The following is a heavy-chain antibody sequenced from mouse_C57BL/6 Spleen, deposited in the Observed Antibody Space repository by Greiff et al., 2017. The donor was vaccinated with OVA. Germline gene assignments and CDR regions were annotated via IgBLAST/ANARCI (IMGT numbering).Heavy chain of an antibody. CDR2: IDPETGGT. J-gene: IGHJ2*01. CDR3: TNECYYGSNYEDY. Sequence: QVQLQQSGAELVRPGASVTLSCKASGYTFTDYEMHWVKQTPVHGLEWIGAIDPETGGTAYNQKLKGKATLTADKSSSTAYMELRSLTSGDSSVYYCTNECYYGSNYEDYWGQGTTLTVSS. D-gene: IGHD1-1*01. CDR1: GYTFTDYE. V-gene: IGHV1-15*01.